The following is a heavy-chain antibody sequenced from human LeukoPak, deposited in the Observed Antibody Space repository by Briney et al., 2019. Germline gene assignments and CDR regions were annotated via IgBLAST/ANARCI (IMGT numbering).Heavy chain of an antibody. CDR3: TRVGYIDEGIDY. J-gene: IGHJ4*02. CDR1: GFAFSSYW. D-gene: IGHD5-24*01. CDR2: IKGDGSEK. V-gene: IGHV3-7*04. Sequence: GGSLRLSCAASGFAFSSYWMTWVRQAPGKGLEWVANIKGDGSEKNHVDSVKGRFTISRDNAKNSLYLQMDGLRAEDTAIYYCTRVGYIDEGIDYWGQGTLVTVSS.